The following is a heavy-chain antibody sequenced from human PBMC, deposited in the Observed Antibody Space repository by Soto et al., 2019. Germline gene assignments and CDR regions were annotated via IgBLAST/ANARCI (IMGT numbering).Heavy chain of an antibody. D-gene: IGHD2-15*01. CDR2: IDPSDSYT. CDR1: GYSFTSYC. J-gene: IGHJ6*02. CDR3: ASLTPLCSGGSCYANYYYGMDV. Sequence: GESLKISCKGSGYSFTSYCISWVRQMPGKXLEWMGRIDPSDSYTNYSPSFQGHVTISADKSISTAYLQWSSLKASDTAMYYCASLTPLCSGGSCYANYYYGMDVWGQGTTVTVSS. V-gene: IGHV5-10-1*01.